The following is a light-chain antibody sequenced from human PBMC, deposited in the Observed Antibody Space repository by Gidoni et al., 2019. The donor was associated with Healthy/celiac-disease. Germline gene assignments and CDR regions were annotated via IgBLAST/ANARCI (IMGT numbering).Light chain of an antibody. J-gene: IGKJ1*01. CDR1: QSVSSN. V-gene: IGKV3-15*01. CDR3: QQYNNWPGT. CDR2: GAS. Sequence: LSCRASQSVSSNVAWYQQKPGQAPRLLIYGASTRATGIPARFSGSGSGTEFTLTISSLQSEDFAVYYCQQYNNWPGTFGQXTKVEIK.